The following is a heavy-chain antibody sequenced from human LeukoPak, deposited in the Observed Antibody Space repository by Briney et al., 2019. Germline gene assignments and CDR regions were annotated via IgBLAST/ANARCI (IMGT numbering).Heavy chain of an antibody. CDR1: GGSISPYY. Sequence: PSETLSLTCVVSGGSISPYYWSWIRQSPGKGLEWIGYIDPSGSTSYNPSLKSRVTIFVDTSKNLFSLILTSVTASDTAIYYCARDPWLITPNTWYYYGKDVRGQGTTVTLSS. D-gene: IGHD3-9*01. CDR2: IDPSGST. J-gene: IGHJ6*02. CDR3: ARDPWLITPNTWYYYGKDV. V-gene: IGHV4-59*01.